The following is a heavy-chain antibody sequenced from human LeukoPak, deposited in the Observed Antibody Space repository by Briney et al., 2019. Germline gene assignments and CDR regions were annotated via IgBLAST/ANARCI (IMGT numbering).Heavy chain of an antibody. Sequence: GASVKVSCKASGGTFSSYAISWVRQAPGQGLEWMGGIIPIFGTANYAQKFQGRVTITADKSTSTAYMELSSLRSEDTAVYYCVSRWELPPPSDAFDIWGQGTMVTVSS. CDR2: IIPIFGTA. CDR3: VSRWELPPPSDAFDI. V-gene: IGHV1-69*06. J-gene: IGHJ3*02. D-gene: IGHD1-26*01. CDR1: GGTFSSYA.